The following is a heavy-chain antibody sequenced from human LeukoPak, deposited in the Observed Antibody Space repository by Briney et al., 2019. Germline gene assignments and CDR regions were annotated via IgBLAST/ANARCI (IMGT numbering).Heavy chain of an antibody. CDR2: ISGSGGST. J-gene: IGHJ5*02. D-gene: IGHD5-18*01. CDR3: AKDWIDIAMVMEWFDP. V-gene: IGHV3-23*01. CDR1: GFTFSSYA. Sequence: GGSLRLSCAASGFTFSSYAMSWVRQAPGKGLEWVSAISGSGGSTYYADSVKGRFTISRDNSKNTLYLQMNSLRAEDTAVYYCAKDWIDIAMVMEWFDPWGQGTLVTVSS.